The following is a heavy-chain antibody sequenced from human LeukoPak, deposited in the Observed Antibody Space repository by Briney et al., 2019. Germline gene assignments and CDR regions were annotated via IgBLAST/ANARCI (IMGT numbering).Heavy chain of an antibody. Sequence: GXSWVRXAPGQGLEWMGWISAYNGNTNYAQKLQGRVTITTDTATSTAYMELRSLRSDDTAVYYCAREARYSSSWYSGKGNWFDPWGQGTLVTVSS. CDR1: G. CDR3: AREARYSSSWYSGKGNWFDP. CDR2: ISAYNGNT. V-gene: IGHV1-18*01. D-gene: IGHD6-13*01. J-gene: IGHJ5*02.